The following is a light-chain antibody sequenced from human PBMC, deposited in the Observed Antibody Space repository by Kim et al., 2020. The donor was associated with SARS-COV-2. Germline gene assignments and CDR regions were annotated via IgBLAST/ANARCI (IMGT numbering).Light chain of an antibody. CDR2: EVS. Sequence: LITISCTGTSSDVGSYNLVSWYQQHPGKAPKLMIYEVSKRPSGVSNRFSGSKSGNTASLTISGLQAEDEADYYCCSYAGSSTVVFGGGTQLTVL. CDR3: CSYAGSSTVV. J-gene: IGLJ2*01. V-gene: IGLV2-23*02. CDR1: SSDVGSYNL.